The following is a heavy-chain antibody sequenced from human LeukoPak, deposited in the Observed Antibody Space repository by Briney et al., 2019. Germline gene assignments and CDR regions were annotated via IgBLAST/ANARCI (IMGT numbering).Heavy chain of an antibody. D-gene: IGHD4-17*01. Sequence: SETLSLTCTVSGGSISGYYWSWIRQPAGKGLEWIGRIYTSGSTNYNPSLKSRVTMSVDTSKNQFSLKLSSVTAADTAVYYCARDISPGLYGDPFFDYWGQGTLVTVSS. CDR2: IYTSGST. CDR1: GGSISGYY. J-gene: IGHJ4*02. V-gene: IGHV4-4*07. CDR3: ARDISPGLYGDPFFDY.